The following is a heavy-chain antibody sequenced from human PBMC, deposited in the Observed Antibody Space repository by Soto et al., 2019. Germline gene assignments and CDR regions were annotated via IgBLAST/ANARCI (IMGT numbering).Heavy chain of an antibody. J-gene: IGHJ6*02. Sequence: GASVKVSFKASGGTFSSYAISWLRQAPGQGLEWMGGIIPIFGTANYAQKFQGRVTITADESTSTAYMELSSLRSEDTAVYYCARDSGGSYSYYYYGMDVWGQGTTVTVSS. D-gene: IGHD1-26*01. CDR1: GGTFSSYA. CDR2: IIPIFGTA. CDR3: ARDSGGSYSYYYYGMDV. V-gene: IGHV1-69*13.